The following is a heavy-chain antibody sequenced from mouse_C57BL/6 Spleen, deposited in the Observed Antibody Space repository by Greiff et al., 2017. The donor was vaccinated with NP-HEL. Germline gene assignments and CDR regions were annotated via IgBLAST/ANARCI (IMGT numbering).Heavy chain of an antibody. CDR1: GYSFTGYY. D-gene: IGHD1-1*01. CDR2: INPSTGGT. Sequence: EVQLQQSGPELVKPGASVKISCKASGYSFTGYYMNWVKQSPEKSLEWIGEINPSTGGTTYNQKFKAKATLTVDKSSSTSYMQLKIRTSEDSAVYYCARRYYGSSPCFDYWGQGTTLTVSS. J-gene: IGHJ2*01. CDR3: ARRYYGSSPCFDY. V-gene: IGHV1-42*01.